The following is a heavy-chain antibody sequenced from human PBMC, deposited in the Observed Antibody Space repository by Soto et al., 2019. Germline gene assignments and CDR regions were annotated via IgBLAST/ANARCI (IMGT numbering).Heavy chain of an antibody. J-gene: IGHJ4*02. Sequence: GGSLRLSCAASGFTFSSSAISWVRQAPGKGLEWVSAISGSGGSTYYADSVKGRFTISRDNSKNTLYLQMNSLRAEDTAVYYCVGNSADEYYFDYWGQGTLVTVSS. CDR2: ISGSGGST. V-gene: IGHV3-23*01. CDR3: VGNSADEYYFDY. D-gene: IGHD1-26*01. CDR1: GFTFSSSA.